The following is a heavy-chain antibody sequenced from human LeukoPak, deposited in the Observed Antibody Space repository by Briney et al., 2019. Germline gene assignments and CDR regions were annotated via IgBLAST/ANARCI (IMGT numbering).Heavy chain of an antibody. CDR2: VSSSGSTI. J-gene: IGHJ3*02. D-gene: IGHD3-9*01. CDR1: GFTFSSYE. CDR3: ARGGGLDYLFNAFDI. V-gene: IGHV3-48*03. Sequence: GGSLRLSCATSGFTFSSYEMNWVRQAPGKGLEWVSYVSSSGSTIDYADSVKGRFTISRDNAKNSLYLQMNSLRAEDTVVYYCARGGGLDYLFNAFDIWGQGTMVTVSS.